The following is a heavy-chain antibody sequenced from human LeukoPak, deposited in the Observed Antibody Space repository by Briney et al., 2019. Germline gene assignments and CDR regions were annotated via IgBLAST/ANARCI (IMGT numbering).Heavy chain of an antibody. CDR3: ARSSGYLFDP. J-gene: IGHJ5*02. V-gene: IGHV4-38-2*02. D-gene: IGHD3-22*01. Sequence: SETLSLTCTVSGYSISSGYYWGWIRQPPGKGLEWIGSIYHSGSTYYNPSLKSRVTISVDTSKNQFSLKVSSVTAADTAVYYCARSSGYLFDPWGQGTLVSVSS. CDR1: GYSISSGYY. CDR2: IYHSGST.